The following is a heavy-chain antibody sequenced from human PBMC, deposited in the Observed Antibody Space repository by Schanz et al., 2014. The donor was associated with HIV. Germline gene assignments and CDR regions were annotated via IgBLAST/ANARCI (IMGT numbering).Heavy chain of an antibody. J-gene: IGHJ6*02. D-gene: IGHD2-15*01. V-gene: IGHV3-33*01. CDR2: MWYDESHK. Sequence: QVQLVEPGGGVVQPGRSLRLSCTASGFTFSSSGMHWVRQAPGKGLEWVAAMWYDESHKGYADSVKGRFTISRDNSKNTLYLEMNSLRPEDTAVYYCARGSGPYYYYYGMDVWGQGTTVTVSS. CDR3: ARGSGPYYYYYGMDV. CDR1: GFTFSSSG.